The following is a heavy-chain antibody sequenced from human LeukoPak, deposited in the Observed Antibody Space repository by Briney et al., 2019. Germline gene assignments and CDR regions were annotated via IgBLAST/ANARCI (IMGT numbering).Heavy chain of an antibody. V-gene: IGHV3-21*01. D-gene: IGHD6-13*01. Sequence: GGSLRLSCAASGLTFSSYSINWVRQAPGKGLEWVSSISGSSRHIYYADSVKGRFTVSRDNAKNSMYLQMNSLRVEDTAVYYCAREAPPGTGRHFDYWGQGTLVTVSS. CDR3: AREAPPGTGRHFDY. CDR1: GLTFSSYS. CDR2: ISGSSRHI. J-gene: IGHJ4*02.